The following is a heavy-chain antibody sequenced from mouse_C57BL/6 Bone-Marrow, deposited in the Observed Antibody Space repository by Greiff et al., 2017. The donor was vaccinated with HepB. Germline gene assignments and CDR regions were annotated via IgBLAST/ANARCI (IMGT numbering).Heavy chain of an antibody. CDR1: GFTFSDYY. J-gene: IGHJ2*01. CDR3: ARQSSGYYFDY. Sequence: VQLKESGGGLVQPGGSLKLSCAASGFTFSDYYMYWVRQTPEKRLEWVAYISNGGGSTYYPDTVKGRFTISRDNAKNTLYLQMSRLKSEDTAMYYCARQSSGYYFDYWGQGTTLTVSS. V-gene: IGHV5-12*01. D-gene: IGHD3-2*02. CDR2: ISNGGGST.